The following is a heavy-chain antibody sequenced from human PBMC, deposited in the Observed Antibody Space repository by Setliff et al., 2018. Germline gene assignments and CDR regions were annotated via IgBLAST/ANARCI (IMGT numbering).Heavy chain of an antibody. CDR2: INPSSGAT. J-gene: IGHJ3*02. CDR3: ARDGGGDSDAFDI. V-gene: IGHV1-2*06. D-gene: IGHD3-16*01. Sequence: ASVKVSCKASGYTFTGYCMYWVRQAPGQGLEWMGRINPSSGATIYAQKFQGRVTMTSDTSISTAYMELGRLRSDDTAVYFCARDGGGDSDAFDIWGQGTMVTVSS. CDR1: GYTFTGYC.